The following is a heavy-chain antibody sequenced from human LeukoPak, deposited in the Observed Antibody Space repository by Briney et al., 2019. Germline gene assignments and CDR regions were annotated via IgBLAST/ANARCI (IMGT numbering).Heavy chain of an antibody. CDR2: IYYSGST. V-gene: IGHV4-59*01. CDR1: GGSISSYY. D-gene: IGHD2-2*01. Sequence: SETLSLTCTVSGGSISSYYWSWVGQPPGKGGEWIGYIYYSGSTKYNTSLRRRVTISVETSKKQFSLKLSSVTAAATAVYYCAREYCSSTSCPFDYWGQGTLVTVSS. CDR3: AREYCSSTSCPFDY. J-gene: IGHJ4*02.